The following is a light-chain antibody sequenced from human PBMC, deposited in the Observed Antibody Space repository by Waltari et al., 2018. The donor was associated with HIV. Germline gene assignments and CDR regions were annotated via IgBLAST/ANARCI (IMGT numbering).Light chain of an antibody. CDR3: QSYDSSLSALV. CDR2: CNS. CDR1: SSNTRASYD. V-gene: IGLV1-40*01. Sequence: QSVRTQPRSVSGPPGHRVTIPCTRRSSNTRASYDVHGYQQLPATAPKLLIYCNSNRPSGVPARCSGSKSGTTASPAITGLQAADEADYYCQSYDSSLSALVFGGGTKLTVL. J-gene: IGLJ3*02.